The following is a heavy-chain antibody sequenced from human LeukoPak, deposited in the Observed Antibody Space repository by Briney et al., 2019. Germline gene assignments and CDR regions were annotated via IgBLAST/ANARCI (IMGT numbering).Heavy chain of an antibody. CDR2: TYYRSKWYN. CDR1: GDSVSSNSAA. D-gene: IGHD3-10*01. J-gene: IGHJ4*02. V-gene: IGHV6-1*01. Sequence: SQTLSLTCAISGDSVSSNSAAWNWIRQYPSRGLEWLGRTYYRSKWYNDYAVSVKSRITTNPDTSKNQFSLQLNSVTPEDTAVYYCASEGPYYGSGSYRPFDYWGQGTLVTVSS. CDR3: ASEGPYYGSGSYRPFDY.